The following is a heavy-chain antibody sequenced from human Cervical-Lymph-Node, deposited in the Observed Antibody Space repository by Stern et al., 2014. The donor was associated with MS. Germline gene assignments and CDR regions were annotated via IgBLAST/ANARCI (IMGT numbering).Heavy chain of an antibody. J-gene: IGHJ4*02. CDR2: ISATSSYI. D-gene: IGHD3-10*01. Sequence: VQLVESGGGLVKPGGSPRLSCAASGFSLSDYGMNWVRQAPGKGRAWASSISATSSYIYYADSVRGRFTISRDNAKNSVYLQMNSLRAEDTAMYYCARGVDYYGYSAHWGQGAPVTVSS. CDR3: ARGVDYYGYSAH. CDR1: GFSLSDYG. V-gene: IGHV3-21*01.